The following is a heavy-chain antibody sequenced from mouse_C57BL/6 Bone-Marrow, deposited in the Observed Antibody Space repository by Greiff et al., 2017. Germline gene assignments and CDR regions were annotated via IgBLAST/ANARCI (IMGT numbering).Heavy chain of an antibody. Sequence: EVNVVESGGDLVKPGGSLKLSCAASGFTFSSYGMSWVRQTPDKRLEWVATISSGGSYTYYPDSVKGRFPISRDNAKNTLYLQMSSLKSEDTAMYYCARHIYYGNYAFDYWGQGTTLTVSS. V-gene: IGHV5-6*01. CDR1: GFTFSSYG. D-gene: IGHD2-1*01. J-gene: IGHJ2*01. CDR3: ARHIYYGNYAFDY. CDR2: ISSGGSYT.